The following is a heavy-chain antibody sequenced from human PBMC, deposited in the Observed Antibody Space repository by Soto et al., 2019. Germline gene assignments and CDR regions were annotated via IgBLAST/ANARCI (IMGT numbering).Heavy chain of an antibody. V-gene: IGHV4-59*08. CDR3: ATRYTSCFDY. J-gene: IGHJ4*02. CDR1: GCSLSNYY. D-gene: IGHD2-2*02. Sequence: SETLSLTCTVSGCSLSNYYWRWIRQPPGKGLEWIGYIYYSGSTNYNPSLKSRVTISVDTSKNQFSLKLSSVTAADTAVYYCATRYTSCFDYWGQGTLVTVS. CDR2: IYYSGST.